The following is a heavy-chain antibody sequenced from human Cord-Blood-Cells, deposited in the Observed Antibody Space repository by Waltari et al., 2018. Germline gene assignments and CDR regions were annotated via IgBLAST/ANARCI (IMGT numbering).Heavy chain of an antibody. Sequence: QVQLQQWGAGLLKPSETLSLTCAVYGGSFSGYYWSWIRQPPGKGLEWIGEINHSGNTHYNPSLKGRVTISVDTSKNQFSLKLGSGAAADTGVYYCARLYYFDYWGQGTLVTVSS. CDR2: INHSGNT. CDR1: GGSFSGYY. V-gene: IGHV4-34*01. CDR3: ARLYYFDY. J-gene: IGHJ4*02.